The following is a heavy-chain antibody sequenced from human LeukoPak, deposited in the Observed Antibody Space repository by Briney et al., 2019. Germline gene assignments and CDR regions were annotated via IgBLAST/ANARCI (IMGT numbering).Heavy chain of an antibody. J-gene: IGHJ4*02. CDR3: ARSYGGNRNLDY. Sequence: PGGSLRLSWAASGCTFSRYWVHWVRQAPGKGLVSVSRINTDGNSTTYADSVKGRFTISRNNAKNTLFLQMNSLRAEDTAVYYCARSYGGNRNLDYWGQGTLVTVSS. D-gene: IGHD1-14*01. CDR1: GCTFSRYW. V-gene: IGHV3-74*01. CDR2: INTDGNST.